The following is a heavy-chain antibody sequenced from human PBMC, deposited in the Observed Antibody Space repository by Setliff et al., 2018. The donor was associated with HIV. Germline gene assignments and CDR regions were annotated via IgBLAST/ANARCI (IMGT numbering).Heavy chain of an antibody. CDR2: IKQDGSEK. CDR3: ARDVRWNQDGGGY. J-gene: IGHJ4*02. CDR1: GFTFSSYW. V-gene: IGHV3-7*03. D-gene: IGHD1-1*01. Sequence: GGSLRLSCAASGFTFSSYWMSWVRQAPGKGLEWVANIKQDGSEKYYVDSVKGRFTISRDNAKNSLYLQMNSLRTEDTAMYYCARDVRWNQDGGGYWGQGTLVTVS.